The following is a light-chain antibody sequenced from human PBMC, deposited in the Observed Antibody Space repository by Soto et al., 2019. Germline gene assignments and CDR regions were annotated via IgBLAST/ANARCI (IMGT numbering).Light chain of an antibody. CDR1: QTVTSDY. V-gene: IGKV3-20*01. CDR2: GAS. CDR3: QQYGDSPLT. Sequence: DIVLTQSPGTLSVSPGERATLSCRASQTVTSDYLAWYQQKPGQAPRLLIYGASDRATGIPERFSASGSGTDFTLTISRLEPQDFAIYYCQQYGDSPLTFGGGTRVDIK. J-gene: IGKJ4*01.